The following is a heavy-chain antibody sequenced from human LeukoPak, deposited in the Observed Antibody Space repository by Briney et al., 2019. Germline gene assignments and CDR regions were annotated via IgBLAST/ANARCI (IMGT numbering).Heavy chain of an antibody. CDR1: GYSVSNYS. J-gene: IGHJ4*02. CDR3: ARGVPLGYCTYGVCYPPYYFDY. D-gene: IGHD2-8*01. CDR2: VGPRSGNA. Sequence: ASVKVSCKAAGYSVSNYSINWWRQATGHPRKGLEWVGPRSGNAGYLQKFQGRLTITRDTSIDTAYMDLSSLSSEDTAVYYCARGVPLGYCTYGVCYPPYYFDYWGQGTLVTASS. V-gene: IGHV1-8*03.